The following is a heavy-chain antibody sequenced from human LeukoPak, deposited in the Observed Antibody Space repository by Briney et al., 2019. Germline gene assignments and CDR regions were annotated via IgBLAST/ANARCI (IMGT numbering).Heavy chain of an antibody. CDR1: DDSFSSHY. V-gene: IGHV4-59*11. D-gene: IGHD4-17*01. Sequence: SETLSLTCAVSDDSFSSHYWTWIRQPPGKGLEWIGYISYIGSTNYNPSLKSRATISIDTSKNQFSLKLTSVTAADTAVYYCARDLITVTKGFDIWGQGTMVSVSS. CDR3: ARDLITVTKGFDI. J-gene: IGHJ3*02. CDR2: ISYIGST.